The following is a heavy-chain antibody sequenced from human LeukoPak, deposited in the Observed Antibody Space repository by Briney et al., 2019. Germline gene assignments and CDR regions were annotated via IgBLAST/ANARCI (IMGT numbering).Heavy chain of an antibody. CDR2: MNPNSGNT. Sequence: EASVKVSCKASGYTFTSYDINWVRQATGQGLEWMGWMNPNSGNTGYAQKFQGRVTITRNTSISTAYMELSSLRSEDTAVYYCARDRALGYYYDSSGPSHGMDVWGQGTTVTVSS. D-gene: IGHD3-22*01. CDR3: ARDRALGYYYDSSGPSHGMDV. V-gene: IGHV1-8*03. J-gene: IGHJ6*02. CDR1: GYTFTSYD.